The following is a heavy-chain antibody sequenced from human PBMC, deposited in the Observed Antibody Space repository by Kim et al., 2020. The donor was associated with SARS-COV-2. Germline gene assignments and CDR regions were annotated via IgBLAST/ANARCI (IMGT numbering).Heavy chain of an antibody. J-gene: IGHJ4*02. CDR1: GYTFTSYY. CDR3: ARGPGDRGSGWYHYFDY. Sequence: ASVKVSCKASGYTFTSYYMHWVRQAPGQGLEWMGIINPSGGSTSYAQKFQGRVTMTRDTSTSTVYMELSSLRSEDTAVYYCARGPGDRGSGWYHYFDYWGQGTLVTVSS. CDR2: INPSGGST. V-gene: IGHV1-46*01. D-gene: IGHD6-19*01.